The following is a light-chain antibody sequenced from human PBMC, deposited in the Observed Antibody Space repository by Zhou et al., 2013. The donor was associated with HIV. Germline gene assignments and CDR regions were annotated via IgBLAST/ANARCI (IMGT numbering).Light chain of an antibody. CDR3: SSFTNSNTLVI. V-gene: IGLV2-14*03. J-gene: IGLJ2*01. CDR1: SGDIGRYNS. CDR2: DVT. Sequence: QSALTQPASVSGSPGQSITISCTGTSGDIGRYNSVSWYQLHPGKAPKLMIYDVTNRPSGISNRFSGSKSGNTASLTISGLQADDEADYYCSSFTNSNTLVIFGGGTKLTV.